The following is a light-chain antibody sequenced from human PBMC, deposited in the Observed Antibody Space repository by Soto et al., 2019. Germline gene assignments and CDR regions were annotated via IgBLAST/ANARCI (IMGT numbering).Light chain of an antibody. CDR3: MQALQTPT. Sequence: DIVMTQSPDSRAVSLGERATINCKPSQSVLSSSNYKNYLSWYLQKPGQSPQLLIYLGSNRASGVPDRFSGSGSGTDFTLKISRVEAEDVGVYYCMQALQTPTFGQGTRLEIK. CDR1: QSVLSSSNYKNY. J-gene: IGKJ5*01. V-gene: IGKV2-28*01. CDR2: LGS.